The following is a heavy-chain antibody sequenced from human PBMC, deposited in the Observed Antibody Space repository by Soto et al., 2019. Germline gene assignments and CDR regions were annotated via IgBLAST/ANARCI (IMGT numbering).Heavy chain of an antibody. CDR2: ISAYSGNT. CDR1: GFPFTAYG. CDR3: ARDLISLGSPSGY. Sequence: GASVKVSCKASGFPFTAYGFSWVRQAPGQGLEWMGWISAYSGNTNYAQKLQGRVTMTTDTSTSTAYMELRSLTSDDTAVYFCARDLISLGSPSGYWGQGTLVTVSS. V-gene: IGHV1-18*01. D-gene: IGHD3-16*01. J-gene: IGHJ4*02.